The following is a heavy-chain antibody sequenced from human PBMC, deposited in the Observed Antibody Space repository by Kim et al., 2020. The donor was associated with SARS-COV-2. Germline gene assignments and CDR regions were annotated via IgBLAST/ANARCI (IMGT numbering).Heavy chain of an antibody. V-gene: IGHV1-46*01. Sequence: ASVKVSCKASGYTFTSYYMHWVRQAPGQGLEWMGIINPSGGNTSYAQKFQGRVTMTRDTSTSTVYMELSSLRSEETAVYYCAREPTPAWFGELFSTNWFDPWGQGTLVTVAP. D-gene: IGHD3-10*01. CDR3: AREPTPAWFGELFSTNWFDP. J-gene: IGHJ5*01. CDR2: INPSGGNT. CDR1: GYTFTSYY.